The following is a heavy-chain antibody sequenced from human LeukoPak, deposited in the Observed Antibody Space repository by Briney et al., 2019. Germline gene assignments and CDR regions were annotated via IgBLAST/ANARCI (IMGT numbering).Heavy chain of an antibody. CDR1: GFTFSSYA. CDR3: AKGPGGDGDKGDWFAP. V-gene: IGHV3-23*01. J-gene: IGHJ5*02. D-gene: IGHD4-17*01. Sequence: PGGSLRLSCAASGFTFSSYAMSWVRQAPGKGLEWVSAISGSGGSTYYADSVKGRFTISRDNSKNTLYLQMNSLRAEDTAVYYGAKGPGGDGDKGDWFAPGGQGPLVTVS. CDR2: ISGSGGST.